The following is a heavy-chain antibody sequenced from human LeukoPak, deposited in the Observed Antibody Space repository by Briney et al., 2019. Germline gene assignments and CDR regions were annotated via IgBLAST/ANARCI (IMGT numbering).Heavy chain of an antibody. CDR3: ARVFDDYYDSSADPTLWFDP. CDR1: WVSISRYF. D-gene: IGHD3-22*01. Sequence: MASETLSLTCTVSWVSISRYFWLWIRQPPPMGLNWIGYVYYSGSPNYNPSIKSRVTIAVDTYKNPFSLRLRSVTAADTAVYYCARVFDDYYDSSADPTLWFDPWGQGTLVTVSS. CDR2: VYYSGSP. V-gene: IGHV4-59*01. J-gene: IGHJ5*02.